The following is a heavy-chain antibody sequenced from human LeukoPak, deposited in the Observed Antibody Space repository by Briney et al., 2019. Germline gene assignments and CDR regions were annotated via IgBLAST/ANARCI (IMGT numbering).Heavy chain of an antibody. CDR2: IYYSWST. CDR3: ARGGGNYGEGHIDY. J-gene: IGHJ4*02. V-gene: IGHV4-59*01. D-gene: IGHD4-11*01. Sequence: SETLSLTCTVSGGSISSYYWSWIRQPPGKGLEWIGYIYYSWSTNYNPSLKSRVTISVDTSKTQFSLKLSSVTAADTAVYYCARGGGNYGEGHIDYWGQGTLVTVSS. CDR1: GGSISSYY.